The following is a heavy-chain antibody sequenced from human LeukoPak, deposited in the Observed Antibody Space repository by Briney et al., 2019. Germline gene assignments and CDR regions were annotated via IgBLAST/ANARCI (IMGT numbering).Heavy chain of an antibody. V-gene: IGHV1-69*13. CDR3: ARVAPIYGDYDDAFDI. Sequence: SVKVSCKASGGTFSSYAISWVRQAPGQGLEWMGGIIPIFGTANYAQKFQGRVTITSDESTSTAYMELSSLRSEDTAVYYCARVAPIYGDYDDAFDIWGQGTMVTVSS. CDR2: IIPIFGTA. D-gene: IGHD4-17*01. J-gene: IGHJ3*02. CDR1: GGTFSSYA.